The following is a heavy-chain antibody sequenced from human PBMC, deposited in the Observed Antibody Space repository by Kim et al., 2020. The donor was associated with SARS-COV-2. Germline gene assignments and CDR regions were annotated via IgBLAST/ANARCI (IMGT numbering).Heavy chain of an antibody. D-gene: IGHD2-2*01. J-gene: IGHJ6*02. CDR1: GFTFSSYS. CDR3: ARVVYCSSTSCPYYYYGMDV. Sequence: GGSLRLSCAASGFTFSSYSMNWVRQAPGKGLEWVSSISSSSSYIYYADSVKGRFTISRDNAKNSLYLQMNSLRAEDTAVYYCARVVYCSSTSCPYYYYGMDVWGQGTTVTVSS. CDR2: ISSSSSYI. V-gene: IGHV3-21*01.